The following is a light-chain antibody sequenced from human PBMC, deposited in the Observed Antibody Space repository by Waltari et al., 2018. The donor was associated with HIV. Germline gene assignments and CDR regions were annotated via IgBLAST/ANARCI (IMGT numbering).Light chain of an antibody. CDR1: ELGSRY. CDR2: QDT. J-gene: IGLJ2*01. CDR3: QAWGTSNVV. Sequence: SYELTQPPSVSVSPGETASITCSGDELGSRYVSWYQQKPGQSPLLVIYQDTKRPSGIPERFSGASSGNTGTLTISGTQTMDEADYYCQAWGTSNVVFGGGTKLTVL. V-gene: IGLV3-1*01.